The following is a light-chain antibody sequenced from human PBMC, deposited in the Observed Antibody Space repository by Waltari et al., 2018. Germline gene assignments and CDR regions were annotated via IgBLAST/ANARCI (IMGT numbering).Light chain of an antibody. CDR3: QQAKSFPLT. J-gene: IGKJ3*01. CDR2: AAS. CDR1: QGISSS. V-gene: IGKV1-12*01. Sequence: DIQMTQSPSSVSASVGDRVTITCRASQGISSSLAWYQQKPGQVPNLLIYAASSVQSGVPSRFSGSGSGTDFTLTISSLQPEDSATYYCQQAKSFPLTFGPGTKVDIK.